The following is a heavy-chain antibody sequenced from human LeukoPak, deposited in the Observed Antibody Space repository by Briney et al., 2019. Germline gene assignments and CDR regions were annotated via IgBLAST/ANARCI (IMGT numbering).Heavy chain of an antibody. V-gene: IGHV3-23*01. D-gene: IGHD3-10*01. CDR3: AKTGSVRGGY. J-gene: IGHJ4*02. CDR1: GFIFSSYG. CDR2: ISGSGGST. Sequence: GGSLRLSCAASGFIFSSYGMSWVRQAPGKGLEWVSSISGSGGSTYSADSVKGRFTISRDNSKNTLYLQMNSLRAEDTAVYYCAKTGSVRGGYWGQGTLVTVSS.